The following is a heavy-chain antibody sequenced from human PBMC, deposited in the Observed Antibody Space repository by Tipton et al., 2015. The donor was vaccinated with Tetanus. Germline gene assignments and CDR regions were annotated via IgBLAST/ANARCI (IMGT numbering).Heavy chain of an antibody. CDR1: GFTFSSYS. CDR2: VSWNSNSI. J-gene: IGHJ2*01. CDR3: AKGPGHSYWYFDL. V-gene: IGHV3-9*01. Sequence: RSLRLSCAASGFTFSSYSMNWVRQAPGKGPEWVSTVSWNSNSIGYADSVKGRFTISRDNAKNSLYLQMSRLRAEDTALYYCAKGPGHSYWYFDLWGRGTLVTVSS. D-gene: IGHD2-21*02.